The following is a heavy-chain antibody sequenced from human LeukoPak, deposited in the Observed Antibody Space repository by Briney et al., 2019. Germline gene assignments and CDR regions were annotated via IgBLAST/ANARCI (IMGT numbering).Heavy chain of an antibody. CDR2: ISWNSGSI. CDR1: GFTFRSYA. V-gene: IGHV3-9*01. J-gene: IGHJ4*02. D-gene: IGHD2-8*02. Sequence: GGSLRLSCAASGFTFRSYAMSWVRQAPGKGLEWVSGISWNSGSIGYADSVKGRFTISRDNAKNSLYLQMNSLRAEDTALYYCAKDSGGYGFVDYWGQGTLVTVSS. CDR3: AKDSGGYGFVDY.